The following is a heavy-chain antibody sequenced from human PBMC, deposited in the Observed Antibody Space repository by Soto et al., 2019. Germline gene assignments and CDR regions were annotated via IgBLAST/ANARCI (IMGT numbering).Heavy chain of an antibody. Sequence: QVQLVQSGAEVKKPGSSVKVSCKASGGTSSSYAISWVRQAPGQGLEWMGGIIPILGTANYAQKFQGRVTITAGESTSTAYMELSRLRSEDRAVSYCARVSSCPSGYYYYLGMDVWGQGTTVTVSS. CDR3: ARVSSCPSGYYYYLGMDV. CDR2: IIPILGTA. V-gene: IGHV1-69*01. CDR1: GGTSSSYA. D-gene: IGHD2-15*01. J-gene: IGHJ6*02.